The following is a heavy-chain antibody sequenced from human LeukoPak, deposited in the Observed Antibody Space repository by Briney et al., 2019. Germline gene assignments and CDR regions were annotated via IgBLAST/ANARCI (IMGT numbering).Heavy chain of an antibody. CDR2: ISGSGGST. Sequence: GGSLRLSCAASGFTFSSYWMSWVRQAPGKGLEWVSAISGSGGSTYYADSVKGRFTISRDNSKNTLYLQMNSLRAEDTAVYYCAKDRTTPYYYDSSALGAFDIRGQGTMVTVSS. J-gene: IGHJ3*02. V-gene: IGHV3-23*01. CDR3: AKDRTTPYYYDSSALGAFDI. D-gene: IGHD3-22*01. CDR1: GFTFSSYW.